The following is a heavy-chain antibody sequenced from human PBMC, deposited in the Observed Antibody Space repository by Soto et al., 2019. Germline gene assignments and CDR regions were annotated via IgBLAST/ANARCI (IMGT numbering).Heavy chain of an antibody. CDR3: ARGRQPGDYYYMDV. V-gene: IGHV1-69*02. Sequence: SVKVCCKACGGTFSSYTSSWVRQATGQGLEWMGRIIPILGIANYAQKFQGRVTITADKSTSTAYMELSSLRSEDTAVYYCARGRQPGDYYYMDVWGKGTTVTVSS. J-gene: IGHJ6*03. CDR1: GGTFSSYT. CDR2: IIPILGIA. D-gene: IGHD4-17*01.